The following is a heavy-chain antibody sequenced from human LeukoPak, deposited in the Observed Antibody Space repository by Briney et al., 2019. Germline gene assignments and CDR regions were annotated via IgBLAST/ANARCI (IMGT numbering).Heavy chain of an antibody. CDR3: AKDMNSWRDGSGLGDYFDY. Sequence: GRSLRLSCAASGFTFSSYVMHWVRQAPGRGLEWVAVISFDGTSKYYADSVKGRFTISRDNSKNTLYLQMNSLRADDTAVYYCAKDMNSWRDGSGLGDYFDYWGQGTLVTVSS. CDR1: GFTFSSYV. J-gene: IGHJ4*02. V-gene: IGHV3-30-3*01. D-gene: IGHD6-19*01. CDR2: ISFDGTSK.